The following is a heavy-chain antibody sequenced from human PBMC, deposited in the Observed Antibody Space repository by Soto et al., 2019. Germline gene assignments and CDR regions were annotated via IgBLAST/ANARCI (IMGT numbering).Heavy chain of an antibody. V-gene: IGHV4-4*02. J-gene: IGHJ1*01. CDR3: GGGFGWYAIDR. Sequence: SETLSLTCAVSGASISSEQYWTWVRQPPGKGLEWIGDIHHSGSTNNNPSLRSRLIMSVDTSKNQFSLNLNSVTAADTAVYYCGGGFGWYAIDRGGQGTLVTVSS. CDR2: IHHSGST. CDR1: GASISSEQY. D-gene: IGHD6-19*01.